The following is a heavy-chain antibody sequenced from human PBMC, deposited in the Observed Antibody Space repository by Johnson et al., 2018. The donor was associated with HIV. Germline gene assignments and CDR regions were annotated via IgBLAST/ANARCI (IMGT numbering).Heavy chain of an antibody. CDR3: AVSVLTGRRPDDAFDI. CDR1: GFTFDDYA. V-gene: IGHV3-9*01. J-gene: IGHJ3*02. D-gene: IGHD3-9*01. CDR2: ISWNSGSI. Sequence: VQLVESGGGLVQPRRSLRLSCAASGFTFDDYAMHWVRQAPGKGLEWVSGISWNSGSIGYADSVKGRFTISRDNAKNSLYLQMNSLRAEDTALYYCAVSVLTGRRPDDAFDIWGQGTMVTVSS.